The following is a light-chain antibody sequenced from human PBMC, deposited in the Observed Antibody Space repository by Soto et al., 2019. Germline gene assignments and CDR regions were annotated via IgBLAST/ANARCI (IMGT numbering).Light chain of an antibody. V-gene: IGKV3-11*01. CDR3: QQRNIWPPVT. CDR2: GAF. J-gene: IGKJ5*01. Sequence: EIVLTQSPATLSLSPGERATLSCSASPSVTNDLAWYQQKPGQAPRLLIYGAFNRATGIPARFSGSGSGTDFTLTISSLEPEDFAVYYCQQRNIWPPVTFGQGTRLEIK. CDR1: PSVTND.